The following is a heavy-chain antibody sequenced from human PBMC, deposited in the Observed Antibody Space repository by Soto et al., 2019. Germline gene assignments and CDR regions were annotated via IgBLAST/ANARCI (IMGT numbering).Heavy chain of an antibody. D-gene: IGHD5-12*01. CDR3: ARSVYSGYGYYFDT. CDR1: GYTFSTYG. CDR2: ISVYNGNI. V-gene: IGHV1-18*01. Sequence: QVQLVQSGAEVKKPGASVKVSCDTSGYTFSTYGISWVRQAPGQGLEWMGWISVYNGNINYAQNLQDRVTMTTDTSTSTGYMELRSLRSEDTAVYYCARSVYSGYGYYFDTWGQGTLVTVSS. J-gene: IGHJ4*02.